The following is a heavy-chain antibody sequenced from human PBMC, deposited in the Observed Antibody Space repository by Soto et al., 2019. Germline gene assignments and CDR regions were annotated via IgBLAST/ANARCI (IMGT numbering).Heavy chain of an antibody. Sequence: EVQLLESGGGLVQPGGSLRLSCAASGFTFSSYARSWVRQAPGKGLEWVSVISGSGGSTYYADSVKGRFTISRDNSKNTLYQQMNSLRAEDTAVYYCARRTSGWYLDYWGQGTLVTVSS. V-gene: IGHV3-23*01. CDR2: ISGSGGST. CDR1: GFTFSSYA. CDR3: ARRTSGWYLDY. D-gene: IGHD6-19*01. J-gene: IGHJ4*02.